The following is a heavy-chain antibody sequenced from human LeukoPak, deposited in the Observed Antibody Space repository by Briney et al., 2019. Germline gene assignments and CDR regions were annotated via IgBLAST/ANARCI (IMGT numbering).Heavy chain of an antibody. D-gene: IGHD2-2*01. CDR3: ARDYCSSTSCYLDY. CDR1: GYTFTGYY. J-gene: IGHJ4*02. Sequence: ASVKVSCTASGYTFTGYYMHWVRQAPGQGLEWMGWINPNSGSTNYAQKFQGWVTMTRDTSISTAYMELSRLRSDDTAVYYCARDYCSSTSCYLDYWGQGTLVTVSS. CDR2: INPNSGST. V-gene: IGHV1-2*04.